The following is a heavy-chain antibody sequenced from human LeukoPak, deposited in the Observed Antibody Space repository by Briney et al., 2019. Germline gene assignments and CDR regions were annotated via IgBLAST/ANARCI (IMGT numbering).Heavy chain of an antibody. CDR2: ISSGSEDT. V-gene: IGHV3-11*05. Sequence: PGGSLRLSCATSGFIFSDHYMDWVRQAPGKGLEWVSYISSGSEDTLYADSVKGRFTISRDNAKNSLYLQMHSLRAEDTAVYYCAKDLGGSPSRGYHYYGMDVWGQGTTVTVSS. D-gene: IGHD3-10*01. J-gene: IGHJ6*02. CDR3: AKDLGGSPSRGYHYYGMDV. CDR1: GFIFSDHY.